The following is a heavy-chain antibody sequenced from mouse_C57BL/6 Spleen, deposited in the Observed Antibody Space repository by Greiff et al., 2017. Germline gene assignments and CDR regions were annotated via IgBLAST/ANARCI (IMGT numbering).Heavy chain of an antibody. CDR2: IYPGDGDT. D-gene: IGHD3-2*02. V-gene: IGHV1-82*01. CDR1: GYAFSSSW. J-gene: IGHJ4*01. Sequence: QVQLKESGPELVKPGASVKISCKASGYAFSSSWMNWVKQRPGKGLEWIGRIYPGDGDTNYNGKFKGKATLTADKSSSTAYMQLSSLTSEDSAVYFCARGTAQATYYAMDYWGQGTSVTVSS. CDR3: ARGTAQATYYAMDY.